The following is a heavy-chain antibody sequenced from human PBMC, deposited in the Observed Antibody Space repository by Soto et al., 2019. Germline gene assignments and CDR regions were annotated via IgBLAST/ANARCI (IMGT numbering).Heavy chain of an antibody. CDR3: ATRVSISGVVISWFDP. D-gene: IGHD3-3*01. V-gene: IGHV1-69*01. Sequence: QVQLVQSGAEVKEPGSSVKVSCKASGGTFSSYSISWVRQAPGQGLEWMGGIIPILGTVQYAQMFQGRLTITADESTSTAYMELSRLKPDDTAVYYCATRVSISGVVISWFDPWGRGTLVTVSS. CDR1: GGTFSSYS. CDR2: IIPILGTV. J-gene: IGHJ5*01.